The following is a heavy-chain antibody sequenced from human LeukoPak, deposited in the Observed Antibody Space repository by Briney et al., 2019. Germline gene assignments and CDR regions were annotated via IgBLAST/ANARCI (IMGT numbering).Heavy chain of an antibody. CDR1: GGTFSRYA. Sequence: SVKVSCKASGGTFSRYAISWVRQAPGQGLEWMGGITPMFGTANYAQKFQGRVTITADESTRTAYMELRSLRSDDTAVYYCAREYDFWSGRNWFDPWGQGTLVTVSS. J-gene: IGHJ5*02. CDR3: AREYDFWSGRNWFDP. CDR2: ITPMFGTA. V-gene: IGHV1-69*01. D-gene: IGHD3-3*01.